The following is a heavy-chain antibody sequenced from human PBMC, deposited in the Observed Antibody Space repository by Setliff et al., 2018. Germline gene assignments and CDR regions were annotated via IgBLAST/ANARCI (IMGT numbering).Heavy chain of an antibody. CDR3: FTDWLDGGTPGGY. J-gene: IGHJ4*02. V-gene: IGHV3-49*04. Sequence: LSLSCTGSGFTFEDFAVSWVRQAPGMGLEWVGFIRKGYGATTVYAASVKGRFTISRDESKSIAYLQMDSLKTEDTAVYYCFTDWLDGGTPGGYWGQGTLVTVSS. CDR2: IRKGYGATT. D-gene: IGHD1-1*01. CDR1: GFTFEDFA.